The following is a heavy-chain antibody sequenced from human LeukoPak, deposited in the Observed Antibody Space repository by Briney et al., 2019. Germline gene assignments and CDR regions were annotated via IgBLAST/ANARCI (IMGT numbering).Heavy chain of an antibody. CDR1: GFTLSSYW. J-gene: IGHJ4*02. Sequence: PGGSLRLSCAASGFTLSSYWMTWVRQAPGKGLEWVANIKLDGSEKYYVDSVKGRFTISRDNAKNSLYLQMHSLRAEDTAVYYCVRDNPRCCGVVPANIDDYWGQGTLVTVSS. D-gene: IGHD2-15*01. CDR3: VRDNPRCCGVVPANIDDY. CDR2: IKLDGSEK. V-gene: IGHV3-7*01.